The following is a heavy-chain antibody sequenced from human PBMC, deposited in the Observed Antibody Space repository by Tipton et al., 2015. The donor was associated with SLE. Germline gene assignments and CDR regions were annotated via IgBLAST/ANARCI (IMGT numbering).Heavy chain of an antibody. D-gene: IGHD4-17*01. Sequence: TLSLTCTVSGGSISSYYWSWIRQPPGKGLEWIGYIYYSGSTYYNPSLKSRVTISVDTSKNQFSLKLSSVTAADTAVYYCARAPPSTVTTRYFDLWGRGTLVTVSS. V-gene: IGHV4-30-4*01. CDR1: GGSISSYY. CDR3: ARAPPSTVTTRYFDL. J-gene: IGHJ2*01. CDR2: IYYSGST.